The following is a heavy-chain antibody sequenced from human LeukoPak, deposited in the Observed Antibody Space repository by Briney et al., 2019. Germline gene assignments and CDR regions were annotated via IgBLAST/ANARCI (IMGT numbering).Heavy chain of an antibody. Sequence: GGSLRLSCAVSGFTFSSFAMSWVRQAPGKELEWVSGISGSAGTTNYADSVRGRFTISRDNSKNTLYLQMNSLRAEDTAVYYCANGYNYGAFDIWGQGTMVTVSS. D-gene: IGHD5-24*01. CDR3: ANGYNYGAFDI. J-gene: IGHJ3*02. V-gene: IGHV3-23*01. CDR1: GFTFSSFA. CDR2: ISGSAGTT.